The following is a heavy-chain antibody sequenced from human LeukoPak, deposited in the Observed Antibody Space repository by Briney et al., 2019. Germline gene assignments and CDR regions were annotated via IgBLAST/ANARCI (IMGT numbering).Heavy chain of an antibody. D-gene: IGHD5-12*01. Sequence: KASETLSLTCTVSGDSISSGSYYWSWIRQPAGKGPEWIGRIYSSGGTNYNPSLKSRVTISVDTSKNQFSLQVKSVTAADTAVYYCAREQWLLRGNFDYWGQGSLVTVSS. V-gene: IGHV4-61*02. CDR1: GDSISSGSYY. CDR2: IYSSGGT. CDR3: AREQWLLRGNFDY. J-gene: IGHJ4*02.